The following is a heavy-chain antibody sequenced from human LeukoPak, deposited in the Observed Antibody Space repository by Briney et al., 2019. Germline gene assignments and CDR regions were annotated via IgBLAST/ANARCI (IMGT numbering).Heavy chain of an antibody. CDR2: ISGSGGST. D-gene: IGHD6-19*01. CDR3: AKADTGSSGWYSRAWFFDY. CDR1: GFTFSSYA. V-gene: IGHV3-23*01. Sequence: GGSLRLSCTASGFTFSSYAMSWVRQAPGKGLEWVSAISGSGGSTYYADSVKGRFTISRDNSKNTLYLQMNSLRAEDTAVYYCAKADTGSSGWYSRAWFFDYWGQGTLVTVSS. J-gene: IGHJ4*02.